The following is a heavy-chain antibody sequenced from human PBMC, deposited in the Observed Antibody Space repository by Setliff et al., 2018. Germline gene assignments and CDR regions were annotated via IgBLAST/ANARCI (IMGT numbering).Heavy chain of an antibody. J-gene: IGHJ4*02. D-gene: IGHD2-15*01. CDR3: ARTCSGSGCYAGLES. CDR2: IFNDGST. CDR1: GITISNNF. V-gene: IGHV3-66*02. Sequence: PGGSLRLSCVVSGITISNNFWSWVRQAPGKGLEWVSIIFNDGSTYYADSVKGRFTISRDISKNTLYLQMNSLRPEDTAVYYCARTCSGSGCYAGLESWGQGTPVTVSS.